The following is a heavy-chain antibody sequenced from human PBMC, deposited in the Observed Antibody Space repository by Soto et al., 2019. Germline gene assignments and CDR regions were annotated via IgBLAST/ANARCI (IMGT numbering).Heavy chain of an antibody. CDR3: ARGDREDIEEVVGVRPGEYSMDV. Sequence: QVHLVESGGGVVQPGSSLRLSCAASEFTFRIFAMHWLRQSPGKGLEWVAVISYDGSRKADSVKGRFTVSRDNSWNTLYLQMNCMRDEDTAIYYCARGDREDIEEVVGVRPGEYSMDVWGQGTTVTVSS. CDR1: EFTFRIFA. J-gene: IGHJ6*02. CDR2: ISYDGSRK. V-gene: IGHV3-30-3*01. D-gene: IGHD1-26*01.